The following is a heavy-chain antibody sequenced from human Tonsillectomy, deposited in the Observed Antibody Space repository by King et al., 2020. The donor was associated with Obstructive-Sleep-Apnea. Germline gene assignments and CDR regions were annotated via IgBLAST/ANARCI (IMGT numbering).Heavy chain of an antibody. CDR3: AKDGYDSSGYYPNWFDP. V-gene: IGHV3-23*04. Sequence: VQLVESGGGLVQPGGSLRLSCAASGFTFSSYAMSGVSQAPGKGLERVSSISGSVGCTYYADSVNGRFTISRDNSKNTLYLQMKSLRAEDTAVYYCAKDGYDSSGYYPNWFDPWGQGTLVTVSS. J-gene: IGHJ5*02. CDR1: GFTFSSYA. D-gene: IGHD3-22*01. CDR2: ISGSVGCT.